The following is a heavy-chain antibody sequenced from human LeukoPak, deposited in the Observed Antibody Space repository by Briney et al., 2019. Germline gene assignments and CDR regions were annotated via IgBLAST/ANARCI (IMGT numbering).Heavy chain of an antibody. D-gene: IGHD3-3*01. J-gene: IGHJ4*02. CDR2: ISAYNGNT. Sequence: ASVKVSCKASGYTLTSYGISWVRQAPGQGLEWMGWISAYNGNTNYAQKLQGRVTMTTDTSTSTAYMELRSLRSDDTAVYYCARDSRSVRIFGVVNYWGQGTLVTVSS. CDR3: ARDSRSVRIFGVVNY. CDR1: GYTLTSYG. V-gene: IGHV1-18*01.